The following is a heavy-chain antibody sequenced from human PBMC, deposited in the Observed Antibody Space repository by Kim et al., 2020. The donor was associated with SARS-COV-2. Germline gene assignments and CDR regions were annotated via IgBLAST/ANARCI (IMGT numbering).Heavy chain of an antibody. CDR3: ARGVPMVRGVIITRVFDY. V-gene: IGHV6-1*01. J-gene: IGHJ4*02. CDR2: TYYRSKWYN. D-gene: IGHD3-10*01. CDR1: GDSVSSNSAA. Sequence: SQTLSLTCAISGDSVSSNSAAWHWIRQSPSRGLEWLGRTYYRSKWYNAYAVSVKSRITINPDTSKNQFSLQLNSVTPEDTAVYYCARGVPMVRGVIITRVFDYSGQGTLVTVAS.